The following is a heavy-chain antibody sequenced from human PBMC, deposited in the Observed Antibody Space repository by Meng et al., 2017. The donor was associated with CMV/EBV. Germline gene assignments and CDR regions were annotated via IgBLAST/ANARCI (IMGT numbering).Heavy chain of an antibody. CDR1: GFTFSSYA. J-gene: IGHJ6*02. V-gene: IGHV3-23*03. D-gene: IGHD2-2*01. CDR3: ARGDCSSTSCYGGYENGMDV. Sequence: GESLKISCAASGFTFSSYAMSWVRQAPGKGLEWVSVIYRANSNTYYADSVKGRFTISRDNSNNTLYLQMNSLRSEDTAVYYCARGDCSSTSCYGGYENGMDVWGQGTTVTVSS. CDR2: IYRANSNT.